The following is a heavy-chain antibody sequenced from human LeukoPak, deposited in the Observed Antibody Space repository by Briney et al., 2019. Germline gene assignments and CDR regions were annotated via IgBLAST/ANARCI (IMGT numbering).Heavy chain of an antibody. Sequence: ASVKVSCKASVYTFTSYDINWVRQATGQGLEWMGWMNPNSGNTGYAQKFQGRVTITRNTSISTAYMELSGLRSEDTAVYYCARCMATISNFDYWGQGTLGTVSS. CDR3: ARCMATISNFDY. V-gene: IGHV1-8*03. CDR1: VYTFTSYD. D-gene: IGHD5-24*01. J-gene: IGHJ4*02. CDR2: MNPNSGNT.